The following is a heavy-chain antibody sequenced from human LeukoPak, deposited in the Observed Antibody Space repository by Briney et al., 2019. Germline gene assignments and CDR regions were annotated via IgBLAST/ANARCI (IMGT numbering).Heavy chain of an antibody. CDR1: GGSISSGGYY. Sequence: PSETLSLTCTVSGGSISSGGYYWSWIRQHPGKGLEWIGYIYYSGSTYYNPSLKSRVTISVDTSKNQFSLKLSSVTAADTAVYYCAGDLRVNPYYYYGMDVWGQGTTVTVSS. CDR3: AGDLRVNPYYYYGMDV. CDR2: IYYSGST. D-gene: IGHD1-14*01. J-gene: IGHJ6*02. V-gene: IGHV4-31*03.